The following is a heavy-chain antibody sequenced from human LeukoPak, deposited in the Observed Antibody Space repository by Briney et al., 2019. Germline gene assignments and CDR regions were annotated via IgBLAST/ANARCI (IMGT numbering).Heavy chain of an antibody. CDR1: GGSMSSYY. Sequence: SETLSLTCIVSGGSMSSYYWSWIRQPPGKGLEWIGYIFYSGSTNYNPSLKSRVTISVDTSKNQFSLKLSSVTAADTAVYYCARDSSYGGDAFDIWGQGTMVTVSS. CDR3: ARDSSYGGDAFDI. CDR2: IFYSGST. D-gene: IGHD4-23*01. J-gene: IGHJ3*02. V-gene: IGHV4-59*01.